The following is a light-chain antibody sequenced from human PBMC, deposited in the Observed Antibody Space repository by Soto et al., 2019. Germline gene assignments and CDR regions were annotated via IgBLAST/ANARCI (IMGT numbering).Light chain of an antibody. CDR1: QSVSSY. Sequence: EIVLTQSPATLSLSPGERATLSCRASQSVSSYLAWYQQKPGQAPRLLIYDASNRATGIPARFSGSGSGTDFTLTISSLEPEDFAVYYCQQRSNCPPIPLGPGTRPEIK. CDR2: DAS. CDR3: QQRSNCPPIP. V-gene: IGKV3-11*01. J-gene: IGKJ5*01.